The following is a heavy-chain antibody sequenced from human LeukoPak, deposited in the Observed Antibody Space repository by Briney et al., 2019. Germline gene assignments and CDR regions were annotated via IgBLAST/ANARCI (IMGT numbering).Heavy chain of an antibody. J-gene: IGHJ4*02. Sequence: PGGSLRLSCAASGFTFSSYAMHWVRQAPGKGLEYVSAISSNGGSTYYVNSVKGRFTISRDNSKNTLYLQMGSLRAEDMAVYYCARAGTVTTIPPNYWGQGTLVTVSS. D-gene: IGHD4-17*01. CDR2: ISSNGGST. CDR3: ARAGTVTTIPPNY. CDR1: GFTFSSYA. V-gene: IGHV3-64*01.